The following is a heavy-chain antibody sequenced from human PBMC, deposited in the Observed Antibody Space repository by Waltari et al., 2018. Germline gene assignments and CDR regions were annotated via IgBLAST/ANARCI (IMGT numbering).Heavy chain of an antibody. V-gene: IGHV1-69*14. D-gene: IGHD1-7*01. CDR2: IIPIFGTA. CDR3: ARESGNWNYSYYYYYMDV. J-gene: IGHJ6*03. CDR1: GGTFSSYA. Sequence: QVQLVQSGAEVKKPGSSVKVSCKASGGTFSSYAIRWVRQAPGHGLEWMGGIIPIFGTANYAQKFQGRVTITADKSTSTAYMELSSLRSEDTAVYYCARESGNWNYSYYYYYMDVWGKGTTVTVSS.